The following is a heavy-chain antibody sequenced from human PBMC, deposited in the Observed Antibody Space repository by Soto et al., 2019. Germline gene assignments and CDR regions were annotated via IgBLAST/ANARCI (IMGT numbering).Heavy chain of an antibody. CDR1: GSTFPNFD. J-gene: IGHJ5*02. V-gene: IGHV1-8*02. D-gene: IGHD4-17*01. CDR2: MNPNSGNT. Sequence: ASVKVSCPTSGSTFPNFDINWVRQDTGQGLEWMGWMNPNSGNTGYAQKFQGRVTMTRNTSITTAYMELSTLRSEDTAVYYCVRGDYGDYSHWCEPWGHGPLVTGSS. CDR3: VRGDYGDYSHWCEP.